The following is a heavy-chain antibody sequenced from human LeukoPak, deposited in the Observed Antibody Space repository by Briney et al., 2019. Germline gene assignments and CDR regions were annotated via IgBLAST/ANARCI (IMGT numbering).Heavy chain of an antibody. Sequence: PGGSLRLSCAASGFTFSSYWMIWVRQAPGKGLEWVANIKQDGSEKYYVDSVKGRFTISRDNAKNSLYLQMNSLRAEDTAVYYCARYSSSWSPNYYYGMDVWGQGTTVTVSS. CDR1: GFTFSSYW. V-gene: IGHV3-7*01. J-gene: IGHJ6*02. CDR2: IKQDGSEK. CDR3: ARYSSSWSPNYYYGMDV. D-gene: IGHD6-13*01.